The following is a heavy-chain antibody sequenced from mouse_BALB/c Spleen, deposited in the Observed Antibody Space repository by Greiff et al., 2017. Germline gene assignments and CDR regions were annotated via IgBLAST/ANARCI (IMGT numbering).Heavy chain of an antibody. V-gene: IGHV1-87*01. J-gene: IGHJ4*01. CDR1: GYTFTSYW. Sequence: QVQLKESGAELARPGASVKLSCKASGYTFTSYWMQWVKQRPGQGLEWIGAIYPGDGDTRYTQKFKGKATLTADKSSSTAYMQLSSLASEDSAVYYCARGYRYDVGAMDYWGQGTSVTVSS. CDR2: IYPGDGDT. CDR3: ARGYRYDVGAMDY. D-gene: IGHD2-14*01.